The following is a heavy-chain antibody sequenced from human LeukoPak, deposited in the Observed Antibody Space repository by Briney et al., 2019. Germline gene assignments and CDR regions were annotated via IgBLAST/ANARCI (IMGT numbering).Heavy chain of an antibody. D-gene: IGHD2-2*01. J-gene: IGHJ3*02. Sequence: PSETLSLTCTVSGGSISSSSYYWGWLRQPPGKGLEWIGSIYYSGSTYYNPSLKSRVTISVDTSKNQFSLKLSSVTAADTAVYYCARAKLTLDILRYCSSTSCFSAFDIWGQGTMVTVSS. CDR3: ARAKLTLDILRYCSSTSCFSAFDI. V-gene: IGHV4-39*01. CDR1: GGSISSSSYY. CDR2: IYYSGST.